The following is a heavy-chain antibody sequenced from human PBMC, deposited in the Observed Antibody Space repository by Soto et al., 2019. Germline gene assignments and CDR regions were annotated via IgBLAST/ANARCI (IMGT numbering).Heavy chain of an antibody. V-gene: IGHV3-21*02. CDR2: IGCVSTYI. Sequence: QLVESGGGLVKPGGSLRLSCVASGFPFSSFSLNWIRQAPGKGLECVSSIGCVSTYIYYADSVRGRFTVSRDNDKNSVYLQMNGLTAEDSGIYYFARVTAVSGSYQLDLSGQGTLVTVAS. CDR1: GFPFSSFS. D-gene: IGHD3-16*01. CDR3: ARVTAVSGSYQLDL. J-gene: IGHJ4*02.